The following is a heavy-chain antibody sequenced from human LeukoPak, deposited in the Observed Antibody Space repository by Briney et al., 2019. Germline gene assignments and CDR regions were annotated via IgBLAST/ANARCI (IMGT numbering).Heavy chain of an antibody. V-gene: IGHV3-74*01. CDR3: GRGRYPYSVDV. CDR1: GFRFNDYW. D-gene: IGHD1-26*01. Sequence: PGGSLRLSCAASGFRFNDYWMHWVRQAPGKGLVWVSHISGDGSSKNNATSVKGRFTISRDNAVNTLYLHLNSLRVDDTAVYYCGRGRYPYSVDVWGQGTMVTVSS. CDR2: ISGDGSSK. J-gene: IGHJ6*02.